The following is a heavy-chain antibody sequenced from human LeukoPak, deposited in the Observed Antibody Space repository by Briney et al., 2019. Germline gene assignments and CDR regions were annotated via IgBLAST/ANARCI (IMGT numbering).Heavy chain of an antibody. V-gene: IGHV4-4*07. J-gene: IGHJ5*02. CDR1: GGSISAYY. D-gene: IGHD2-15*01. CDR2: IYYTGST. Sequence: SETLSLTCTVSGGSISAYYWPWIRQPPGKGLEWIGRIYYTGSTTYNPSLRSRVTMSVDTPKAQFSLNLSSVTAADTAIYFCARGFTGIGWFDPWGQGMQVTVSS. CDR3: ARGFTGIGWFDP.